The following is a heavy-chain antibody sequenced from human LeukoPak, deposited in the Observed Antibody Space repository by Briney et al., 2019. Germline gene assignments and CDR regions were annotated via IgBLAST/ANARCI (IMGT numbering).Heavy chain of an antibody. CDR1: GGTFSSYA. CDR2: IIPIFGTA. CDR3: ARGLSRELLSYFDY. V-gene: IGHV1-69*05. Sequence: GASVKVSCKASGGTFSSYAISWVRQAPGQGLEWMGGIIPIFGTANYAQKFQGRVTITTDESTSTAYMELSSLRSEDTAVYYCARGLSRELLSYFDYWGQGTLVTVSS. J-gene: IGHJ4*02. D-gene: IGHD1-26*01.